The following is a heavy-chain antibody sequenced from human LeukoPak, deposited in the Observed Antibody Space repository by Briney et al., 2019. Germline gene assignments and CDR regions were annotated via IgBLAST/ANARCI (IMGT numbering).Heavy chain of an antibody. V-gene: IGHV1-46*01. D-gene: IGHD3-16*01. CDR1: GYTFTSYY. J-gene: IGHJ4*02. CDR3: ARVSSGASMITFGGVLDY. Sequence: ASVKVSCKASGYTFTSYYMHWGRQPPGQGLEWMGIINPSGGSTSYAQKFQGRVTMTRDTSTSTVYMELSSLRSEDTAVYYCARVSSGASMITFGGVLDYWGQGTLVTVSS. CDR2: INPSGGST.